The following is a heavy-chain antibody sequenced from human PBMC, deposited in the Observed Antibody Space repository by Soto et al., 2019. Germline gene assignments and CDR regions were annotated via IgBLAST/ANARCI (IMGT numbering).Heavy chain of an antibody. J-gene: IGHJ4*01. CDR2: IDYTGST. Sequence: SETLSLTCIVSDGSISGYYWSWIRQPPGKGLEWIGYIDYTGSTDYNPSLKSRVTISVDTSKNQFSLKVNSVTAADTAMYYCASTHTHYYFDYWGHGTLVTVSS. CDR1: DGSISGYY. CDR3: ASTHTHYYFDY. V-gene: IGHV4-59*01.